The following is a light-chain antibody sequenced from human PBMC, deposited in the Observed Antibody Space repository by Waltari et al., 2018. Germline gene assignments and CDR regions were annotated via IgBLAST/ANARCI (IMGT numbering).Light chain of an antibody. CDR2: AVS. CDR3: CSYGGSNSYV. Sequence: QSALPQPRSASGPPGQSVTPPPPDTRYYVGGHNSLSWYQQHPGKDPKFMIYAVSKRPSGVPDRFSGSKSGNTASLTISGLQAEDEAVYYCCSYGGSNSYVFGTGTKVTVL. J-gene: IGLJ1*01. CDR1: RYYVGGHNS. V-gene: IGLV2-11*01.